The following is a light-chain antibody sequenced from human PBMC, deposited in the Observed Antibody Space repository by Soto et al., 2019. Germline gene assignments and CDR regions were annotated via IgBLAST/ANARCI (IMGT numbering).Light chain of an antibody. CDR3: QGLNDYPIT. CDR1: QGISSY. CDR2: AAS. Sequence: DIQLTQSPSFLSASVGDRVTITCRASQGISSYLAWYQQKPGEAPKFLIYAASTLPGGVPSRFSGSGSGTEFTLTISSLQPEDFATYYCQGLNDYPITFGQGTRLEIK. V-gene: IGKV1-9*01. J-gene: IGKJ5*01.